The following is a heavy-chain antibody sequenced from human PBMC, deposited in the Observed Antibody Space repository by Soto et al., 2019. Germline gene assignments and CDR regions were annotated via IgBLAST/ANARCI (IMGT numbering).Heavy chain of an antibody. Sequence: EVQLVDSGGGLVKPGESLRLSCAASGFTFSSYSMSWVRQAPGKGLEWVSYISSSGATIYYADSVKGRFTISRDNAKNSLFLQMNSLRAEDTAVYYCASAPGTRYFALWGRGTLVTVSS. D-gene: IGHD6-13*01. CDR3: ASAPGTRYFAL. V-gene: IGHV3-48*01. J-gene: IGHJ2*01. CDR1: GFTFSSYS. CDR2: ISSSGATI.